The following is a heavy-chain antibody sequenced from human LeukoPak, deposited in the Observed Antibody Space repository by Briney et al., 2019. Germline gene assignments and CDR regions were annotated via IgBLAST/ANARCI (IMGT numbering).Heavy chain of an antibody. CDR3: ARASTTHFPNWFDP. J-gene: IGHJ5*02. V-gene: IGHV3-64*01. Sequence: PGGSLRLSCAASGFTSSRYPMHWVRQAPGKGLEYVSAISSNGGSTYYANSVKGRFTISRDNSKNTLYLQMGSLRAEDMAVYYCARASTTHFPNWFDPWGQGTLVAVSS. CDR2: ISSNGGST. CDR1: GFTSSRYP. D-gene: IGHD1-1*01.